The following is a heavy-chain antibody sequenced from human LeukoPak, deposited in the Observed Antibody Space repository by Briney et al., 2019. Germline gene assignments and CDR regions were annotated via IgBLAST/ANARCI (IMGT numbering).Heavy chain of an antibody. D-gene: IGHD3-9*01. CDR2: ISSTISYI. Sequence: GGSLRLSCAASELTFSSYSMKWVRQAPGKGLEWVASISSTISYIYYADSVKGRFTTSRDNARNSLSLQLNSLRVEDTAVYYCARGHYDVLAASYKWTPDYWGQGTLVTVSS. J-gene: IGHJ4*02. CDR1: ELTFSSYS. CDR3: ARGHYDVLAASYKWTPDY. V-gene: IGHV3-21*01.